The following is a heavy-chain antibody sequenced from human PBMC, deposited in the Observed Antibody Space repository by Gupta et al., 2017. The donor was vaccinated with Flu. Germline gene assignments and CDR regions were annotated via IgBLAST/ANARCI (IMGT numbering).Heavy chain of an antibody. CDR1: GGSISSSSYY. CDR3: ANNYDFWLEEPSHDYYGMDV. Sequence: QLQLQESGPGLVKPSETLSLTCTVSGGSISSSSYYWGWIRQPPGKGLEWIGSIYYSGSTYYNPSLKSRVTISVDTSKNQFSLKLSSVTAADTAVYYCANNYDFWLEEPSHDYYGMDVWGQGTTVTVSS. J-gene: IGHJ6*02. CDR2: IYYSGST. D-gene: IGHD3-3*01. V-gene: IGHV4-39*01.